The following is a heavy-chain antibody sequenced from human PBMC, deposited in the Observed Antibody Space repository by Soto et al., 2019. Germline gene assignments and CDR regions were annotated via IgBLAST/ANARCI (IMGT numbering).Heavy chain of an antibody. CDR1: GYTFTSYA. CDR3: ARDPGGHYDFWSGYNNWFDP. CDR2: INAGNGNT. V-gene: IGHV1-3*01. D-gene: IGHD3-3*01. Sequence: ASVKVSCKASGYTFTSYAMHWVRQAPGQRLEWMGWINAGNGNTKYSRKFQGRVTITRDTSASTAYMELSSLRSEDTAVYYCARDPGGHYDFWSGYNNWFDPWGQGTLVTVSS. J-gene: IGHJ5*02.